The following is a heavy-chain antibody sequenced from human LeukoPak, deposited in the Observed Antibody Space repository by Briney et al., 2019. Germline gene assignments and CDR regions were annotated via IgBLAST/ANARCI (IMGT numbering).Heavy chain of an antibody. CDR3: AREVPNYDFWSGYNYNGMDV. CDR2: IKQDGYEK. V-gene: IGHV3-7*01. CDR1: GFTFSQYC. Sequence: GGSLRLSCAASGFTFSQYCMNWVRQAPGKGLEWVANIKQDGYEKYYVDSGKGRFTISRDNAKNSLYLHMNSLRAEDTAVYYCAREVPNYDFWSGYNYNGMDVWGQGTTVAVSS. J-gene: IGHJ6*02. D-gene: IGHD3-3*01.